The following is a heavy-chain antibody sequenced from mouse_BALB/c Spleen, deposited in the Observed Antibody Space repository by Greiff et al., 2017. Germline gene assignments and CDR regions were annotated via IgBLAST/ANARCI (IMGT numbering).Heavy chain of an antibody. D-gene: IGHD4-1*01. CDR2: ISSGGSYT. V-gene: IGHV5-9-4*01. Sequence: EVHLVESGGGLVKPGGSLKLSCAASGFTFSSYAMSWVRQSPEKRLEWVAEISSGGSYTYYPDTVTGRFTISSDNAKNTLYLEMSSLRSEDTAMYYCARRTGPYYAMDYWGQGTSVTVSS. CDR3: ARRTGPYYAMDY. J-gene: IGHJ4*01. CDR1: GFTFSSYA.